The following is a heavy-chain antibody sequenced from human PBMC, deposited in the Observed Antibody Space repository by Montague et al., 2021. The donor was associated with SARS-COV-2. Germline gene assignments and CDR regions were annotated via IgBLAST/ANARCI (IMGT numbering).Heavy chain of an antibody. J-gene: IGHJ4*02. D-gene: IGHD2-15*01. Sequence: SETLSLTCTVSGGSISSYYWSWIRQPPGKGLEWIGYIYYSGSTNYNPSLKSRDTISVDTSKNQFSLKLSSVTAADTAVYYCTRVGFGYCSGGSCYRAFDYWGQRTLVTVSS. CDR3: TRVGFGYCSGGSCYRAFDY. CDR1: GGSISSYY. CDR2: IYYSGST. V-gene: IGHV4-59*01.